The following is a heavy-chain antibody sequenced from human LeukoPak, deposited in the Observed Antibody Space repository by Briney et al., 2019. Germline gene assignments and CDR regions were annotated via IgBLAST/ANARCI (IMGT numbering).Heavy chain of an antibody. CDR2: IRYDGSDK. CDR3: AKGPPVSVPYYLDY. D-gene: IGHD2-2*01. V-gene: IGHV3-30*02. CDR1: GFTVSSNY. J-gene: IGHJ4*02. Sequence: GGSLRLSCAASGFTVSSNYMTWVRQATGKGLDWVTFIRYDGSDKYYADSVKGRFTISRDDSKNTLYLQMNSLRPEDTAVYYCAKGPPVSVPYYLDYWGQGTLVTVSS.